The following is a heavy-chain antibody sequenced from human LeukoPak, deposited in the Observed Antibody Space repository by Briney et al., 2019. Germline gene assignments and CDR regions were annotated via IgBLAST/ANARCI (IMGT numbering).Heavy chain of an antibody. CDR3: ARTRYCSGETCFSPDLLDT. CDR2: MFHAGNT. Sequence: SETLSLTCAVSGYSITSGYHWGWVRQPPGKGLEWIGSMFHAGNTYYNPSLKSRVTMSIDTSMNHFSLNLISVTAADTAVYYCARTRYCSGETCFSPDLLDTWSRATLVTVSS. CDR1: GYSITSGYH. V-gene: IGHV4-38-2*01. J-gene: IGHJ5*02. D-gene: IGHD2-15*01.